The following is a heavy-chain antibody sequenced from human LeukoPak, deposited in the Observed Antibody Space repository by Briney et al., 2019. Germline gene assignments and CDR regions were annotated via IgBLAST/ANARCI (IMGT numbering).Heavy chain of an antibody. V-gene: IGHV1-69*01. J-gene: IGHJ5*02. CDR1: GGTFSSYA. CDR3: ARGTKHSSSWLVNWFDP. D-gene: IGHD6-13*01. Sequence: SVKVSCKASGGTFSSYAISWLRQAPGQGLEWMGGIIPIFGTANYAQKFQGRVTITADESTSTAYMELSSLRSEDTAVYYCARGTKHSSSWLVNWFDPWGQGTLVTVSS. CDR2: IIPIFGTA.